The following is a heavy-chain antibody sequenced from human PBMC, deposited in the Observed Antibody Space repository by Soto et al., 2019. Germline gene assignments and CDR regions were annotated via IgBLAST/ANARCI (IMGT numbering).Heavy chain of an antibody. CDR3: AKQYCGGDCPNYYYGMDV. J-gene: IGHJ6*02. CDR1: GFTFSSYG. Sequence: GGSLRLSCAASGFTFSSYGIHWVRQAPGKGLEWVAIISYDGRNKYYADSVKGRFTISRDNSRNTLDLQMNSLRAEDTAVYYCAKQYCGGDCPNYYYGMDVWGQGTKVTVS. D-gene: IGHD2-21*02. CDR2: ISYDGRNK. V-gene: IGHV3-30*18.